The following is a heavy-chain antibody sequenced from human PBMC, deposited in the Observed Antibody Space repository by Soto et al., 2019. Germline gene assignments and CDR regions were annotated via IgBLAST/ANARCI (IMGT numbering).Heavy chain of an antibody. D-gene: IGHD3-22*01. CDR2: IVVGSGNT. V-gene: IGHV1-58*01. CDR3: YYYDSSGPADIDAFDI. Sequence: SVKVSCKASGFTFTSSAVQWVRQARGQRLEWIGWIVVGSGNTNYAQKFQERVTITRDMSTSTAYMEMSSLRSEDTAVYYCYYYDSSGPADIDAFDIWGQGTMVTVSS. J-gene: IGHJ3*02. CDR1: GFTFTSSA.